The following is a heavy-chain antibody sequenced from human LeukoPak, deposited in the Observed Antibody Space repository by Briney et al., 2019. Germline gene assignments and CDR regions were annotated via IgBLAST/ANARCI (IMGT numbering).Heavy chain of an antibody. CDR3: ARGITIFGVVIPRYFDY. J-gene: IGHJ4*02. CDR2: INHSGST. D-gene: IGHD3-3*01. CDR1: GGSFSGYY. Sequence: SETLSLTCAVYGGSFSGYYWSWIRQPPGKGLEWIGEINHSGSTNYNPSLKSRVTISVDTSKNQFSLKLGSVTAADTAVYYCARGITIFGVVIPRYFDYWGQGTLVTVSS. V-gene: IGHV4-34*01.